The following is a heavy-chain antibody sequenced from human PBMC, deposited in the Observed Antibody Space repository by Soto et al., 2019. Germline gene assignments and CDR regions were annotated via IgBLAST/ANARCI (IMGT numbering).Heavy chain of an antibody. CDR3: AGVGVTRDWYFEL. Sequence: QVQLVESGGGLVKPGGSLRLSCAASGFTFSDYYMSWIRQAPGKGLEWVSYISSSSSYTNYADSVKGRFTISRDNAKNSLYMQMNSLRAEDTAVDYCAGVGVTRDWYFELWGRGTLVTVSS. V-gene: IGHV3-11*05. CDR1: GFTFSDYY. CDR2: ISSSSSYT. D-gene: IGHD7-27*01. J-gene: IGHJ2*01.